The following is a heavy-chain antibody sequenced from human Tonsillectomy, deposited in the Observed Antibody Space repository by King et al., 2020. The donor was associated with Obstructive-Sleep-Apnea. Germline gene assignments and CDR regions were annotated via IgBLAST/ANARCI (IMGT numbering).Heavy chain of an antibody. CDR1: GGSVNNSNW. J-gene: IGHJ4*02. Sequence: QLQESGPGLVKPSGTLSLTCGVSGGSVNNSNWWNWVRQTPGKGLEWIGEISHSGFTNYNPSLRSRVTITLDRSKNQFSLKLSSVTAADPAVYYCSRRESVIRGVLLSRYFDYWGQGTLVTVSS. CDR3: SRRESVIRGVLLSRYFDY. CDR2: ISHSGFT. V-gene: IGHV4-4*02. D-gene: IGHD3-10*01.